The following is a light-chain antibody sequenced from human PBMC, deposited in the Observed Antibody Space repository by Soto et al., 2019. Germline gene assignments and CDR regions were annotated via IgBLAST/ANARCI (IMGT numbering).Light chain of an antibody. Sequence: DIPLTHSPSSLSASSVKRVTIIYRASQNIRSRLAWFQQKPGKAPKLLIYDASSLESGVPQRFSGSGSGTEFTLTISSLQTDDFSTYYCQQYHSYWTFGQGTKVDI. V-gene: IGKV1-5*02. J-gene: IGKJ1*01. CDR2: DAS. CDR3: QQYHSYWT. CDR1: QNIRSR.